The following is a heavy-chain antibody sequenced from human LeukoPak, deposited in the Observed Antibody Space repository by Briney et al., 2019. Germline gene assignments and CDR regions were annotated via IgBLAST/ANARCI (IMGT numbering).Heavy chain of an antibody. CDR1: GFTFSSYS. J-gene: IGHJ4*02. D-gene: IGHD1-1*01. CDR2: ISSSSTYK. CDR3: TKDTTGPNDY. Sequence: GGSLRLSCAASGFTFSSYSMNWVRQAPGKGLDWVSSISSSSTYKYYADSVKGRFTISRDNAKNSLYLQMNSLRAEDTAVYYCTKDTTGPNDYWGQGTLVTVSS. V-gene: IGHV3-21*01.